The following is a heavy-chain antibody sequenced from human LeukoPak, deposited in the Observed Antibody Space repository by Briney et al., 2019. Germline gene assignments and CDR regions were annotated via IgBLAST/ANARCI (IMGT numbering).Heavy chain of an antibody. V-gene: IGHV3-21*04. J-gene: IGHJ4*02. CDR3: ARAWSRYCSSTSCYAGDY. Sequence: PGGSLRLSCAASGFTFSSYSMNWVRLAPGKGLQWVSSISSSGNYIFYADSVKGRFTISRDNAKNSLYLQMNSLRAEDTAVYYCARAWSRYCSSTSCYAGDYWGQGTLVTVLS. D-gene: IGHD2-2*01. CDR2: ISSSGNYI. CDR1: GFTFSSYS.